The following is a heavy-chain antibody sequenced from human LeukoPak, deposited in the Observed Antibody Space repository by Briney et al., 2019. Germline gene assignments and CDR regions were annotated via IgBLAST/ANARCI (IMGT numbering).Heavy chain of an antibody. Sequence: SETLSLTCTVSGGSISSGGYYWSWIRQHPGKGLEWIGYIYYSGSTYYNPSLKSRVTISVDTSKNQFSLKLSSVTAADTAVYYCARDVGRYFDWLPPIGPWGQGTLVTVSS. D-gene: IGHD3-9*01. CDR1: GGSISSGGYY. CDR3: ARDVGRYFDWLPPIGP. CDR2: IYYSGST. V-gene: IGHV4-31*03. J-gene: IGHJ5*02.